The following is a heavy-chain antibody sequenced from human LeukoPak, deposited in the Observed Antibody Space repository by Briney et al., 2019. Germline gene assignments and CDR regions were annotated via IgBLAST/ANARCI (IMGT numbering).Heavy chain of an antibody. J-gene: IGHJ4*02. Sequence: SVKVSCKASGGTFSSYAISWVRQAPGQGLEWMGGIIPIFGTANYAQKFQGRVTMTEDTSTDTAYMELSSLRSEDTAVYYCATVGGYSPYYFDYWGQGTLVTVSS. CDR3: ATVGGYSPYYFDY. D-gene: IGHD1-26*01. CDR1: GGTFSSYA. CDR2: IIPIFGTA. V-gene: IGHV1-69*06.